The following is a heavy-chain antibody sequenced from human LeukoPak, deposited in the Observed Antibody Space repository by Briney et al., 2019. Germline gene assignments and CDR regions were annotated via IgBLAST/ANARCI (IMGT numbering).Heavy chain of an antibody. V-gene: IGHV3-30-3*01. CDR3: ARQRYSYGPNFDY. D-gene: IGHD5-18*01. J-gene: IGHJ4*02. CDR1: GFTFSSYA. Sequence: PGGSLRLSCAASGFTFSSYAMHWVRQAPGKGLEWVAVISYDGSNKYYADSVKGRFTISRDNSKNTLYLQMNSLRAEDTAVYYCARQRYSYGPNFDYWGQGTLVTVSS. CDR2: ISYDGSNK.